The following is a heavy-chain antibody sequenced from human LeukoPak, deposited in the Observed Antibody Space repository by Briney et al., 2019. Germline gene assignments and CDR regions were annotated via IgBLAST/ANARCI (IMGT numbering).Heavy chain of an antibody. CDR2: IDSKNGDT. J-gene: IGHJ5*02. D-gene: IGHD2-15*01. CDR3: ASEVYCSGGRCSGQRVAS. CDR1: GYTFTAYY. Sequence: ASVKVSCKASGYTFTAYYMHWVRQAPGQGLECMGWIDSKNGDTKYVQKFQSRLTITRDTSIGIAYMELRSLISDDTAVYYCASEVYCSGGRCSGQRVASWGQGPPVIVTS. V-gene: IGHV1-2*02.